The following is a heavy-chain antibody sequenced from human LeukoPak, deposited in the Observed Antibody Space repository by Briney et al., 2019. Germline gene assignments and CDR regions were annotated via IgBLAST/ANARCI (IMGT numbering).Heavy chain of an antibody. V-gene: IGHV4-59*12. Sequence: SETLSLTCTVSGGSISSYYWSWIRQPPGKGLEWIGYIYYSGSTNYNPSLKSRVTISVDTSKNQFSLKLSSVTAADTAVYYCARGYIADPFYFDYWGQGTLVTVSS. CDR1: GGSISSYY. D-gene: IGHD6-13*01. CDR3: ARGYIADPFYFDY. J-gene: IGHJ4*02. CDR2: IYYSGST.